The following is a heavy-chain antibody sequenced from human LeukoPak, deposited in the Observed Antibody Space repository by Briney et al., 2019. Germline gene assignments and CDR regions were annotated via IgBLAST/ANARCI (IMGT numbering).Heavy chain of an antibody. V-gene: IGHV3-66*01. CDR3: ARDKRGYYYGMDV. CDR2: IYSGGST. J-gene: IGHJ6*02. CDR1: GFTVSSNY. Sequence: GGSLRLSCAASGFTVSSNYMSCVRQAPGKGLEWVSVIYSGGSTYYADSVKGRFTISRDNSKNTLYLQMNSPRAEDTAVYYCARDKRGYYYGMDVWGQGTTVTVSS.